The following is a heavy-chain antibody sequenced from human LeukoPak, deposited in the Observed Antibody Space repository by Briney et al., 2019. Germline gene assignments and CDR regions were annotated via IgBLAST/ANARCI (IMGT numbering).Heavy chain of an antibody. Sequence: AGGSLRLSCAASRFTLSNYWMSWVRQAPGRGLEWVANIKQDGSETYYVDSVKGRFTISRDNAKNSLSLRMNSLRAEDMAVYYCARQRGSGCLDYWGQGTLVTVSS. CDR1: RFTLSNYW. V-gene: IGHV3-7*01. CDR3: ARQRGSGCLDY. J-gene: IGHJ4*02. D-gene: IGHD6-19*01. CDR2: IKQDGSET.